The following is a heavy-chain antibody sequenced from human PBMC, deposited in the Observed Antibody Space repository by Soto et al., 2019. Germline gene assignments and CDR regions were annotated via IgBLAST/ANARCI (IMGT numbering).Heavy chain of an antibody. Sequence: GGSLRLSCAASGFTFRNYAMNWVRQAPGKGLEWVSYIGLGSSPKYYADSVEGRFTISRDNSKNTLYLQMNSLRAEDTAVYYCAKDEGYCSSTSCSQLYYYGMDVWGQGTTVTVSS. J-gene: IGHJ6*02. D-gene: IGHD2-2*01. CDR3: AKDEGYCSSTSCSQLYYYGMDV. CDR2: IGLGSSPK. V-gene: IGHV3-48*01. CDR1: GFTFRNYA.